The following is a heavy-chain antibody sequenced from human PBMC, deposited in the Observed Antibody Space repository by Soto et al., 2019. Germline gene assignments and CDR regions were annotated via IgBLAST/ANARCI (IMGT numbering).Heavy chain of an antibody. J-gene: IGHJ3*02. D-gene: IGHD4-4*01. V-gene: IGHV3-11*01. CDR2: ISSSGSTI. Sequence: QVQLVESGGGMVKPGGSLRLSCAASGFTFSDYYMNWIRQAPGKGLEWVSYISSSGSTIYYADSVKGRLTISRDNAKNSLYLQMNSLRADETAVYYCAREGATTVLDDAFDIWGQGTMVTVSS. CDR3: AREGATTVLDDAFDI. CDR1: GFTFSDYY.